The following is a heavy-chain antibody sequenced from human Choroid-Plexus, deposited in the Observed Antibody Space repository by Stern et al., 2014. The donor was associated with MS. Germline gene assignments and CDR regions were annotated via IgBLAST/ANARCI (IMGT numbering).Heavy chain of an antibody. D-gene: IGHD2/OR15-2a*01. CDR1: GFTFGSWA. CDR2: VSYDGSNK. Sequence: VQLVESGGGVVQPGRPLGLSCVASGFTFGSWAMHWVRQAPGKGLEGAAGVSYDGSNKYYAASVKGRFTISRDNSQNTLYMQMSSLRPEDTAVYYCAKDRQYLTYFFDHWGQGSLVTVSS. V-gene: IGHV3-30*18. J-gene: IGHJ5*02. CDR3: AKDRQYLTYFFDH.